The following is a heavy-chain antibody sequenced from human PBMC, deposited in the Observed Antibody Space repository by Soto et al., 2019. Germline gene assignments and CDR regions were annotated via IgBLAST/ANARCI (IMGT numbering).Heavy chain of an antibody. CDR2: IYHSGST. D-gene: IGHD2-8*01. V-gene: IGHV4-4*02. CDR1: GGSISSSNW. CDR3: ARRRCLGVRCYEGNWLDP. J-gene: IGHJ5*02. Sequence: SETLSLTCAVSGGSISSSNWWSWVRQPPGKGLEWIGYIYHSGSTNYNPSPKSRVTISMDTSKNQFSLKLTSVTAADTALYYCARRRCLGVRCYEGNWLDPWGQGILVTVSS.